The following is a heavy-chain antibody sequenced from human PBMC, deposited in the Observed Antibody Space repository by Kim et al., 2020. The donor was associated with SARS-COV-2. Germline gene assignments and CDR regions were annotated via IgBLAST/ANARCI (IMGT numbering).Heavy chain of an antibody. V-gene: IGHV3-23*01. D-gene: IGHD6-25*01. CDR2: ISASGRST. J-gene: IGHJ6*01. CDR3: ARDATLGRLPFSSYYG. Sequence: GGSLRLSCAASGFTFTTYAMNWVRQAPGKGLEWVSGISASGRSTHYADSVKGRVTISRDNAKDTLYLQMNSLRVDDTAMYYCARDATLGRLPFSSYYG. CDR1: GFTFTTYA.